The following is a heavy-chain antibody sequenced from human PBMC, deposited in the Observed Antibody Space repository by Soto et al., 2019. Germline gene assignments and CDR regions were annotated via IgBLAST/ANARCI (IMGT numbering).Heavy chain of an antibody. CDR3: AKIIGSSWSDY. Sequence: GGSLRLSCAVSGITFTNYAMSWVRQAPGKGLEWVSGISASGGTTYYAESVKGRFTISRDNSRNTLYLQMNSLRVEDTAVYFCAKIIGSSWSDYWGQGTLVTVSS. J-gene: IGHJ4*02. D-gene: IGHD6-13*01. CDR1: GITFTNYA. V-gene: IGHV3-23*01. CDR2: ISASGGTT.